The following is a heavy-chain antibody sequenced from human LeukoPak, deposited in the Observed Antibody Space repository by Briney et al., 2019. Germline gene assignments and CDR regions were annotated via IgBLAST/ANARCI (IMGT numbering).Heavy chain of an antibody. CDR2: ISSSSSYI. Sequence: GGSLRLSCAASGFTFSSYSMNWVRQAPGKGPEWVSSISSSSSYIYYADSVKGRFTISRDNAKNSLYLQMNSLRAEDTAVYYCAREGINWNYHNWFDPWGQGTLVTVSS. CDR1: GFTFSSYS. V-gene: IGHV3-21*01. J-gene: IGHJ5*02. D-gene: IGHD1-7*01. CDR3: AREGINWNYHNWFDP.